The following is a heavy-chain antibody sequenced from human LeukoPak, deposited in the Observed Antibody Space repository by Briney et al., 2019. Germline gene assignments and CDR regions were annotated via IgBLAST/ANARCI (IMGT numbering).Heavy chain of an antibody. Sequence: GGSLRLSCAASGFTFSSYSMNWVRQAPGKGLEWVSSISSSSSYIYYADSVKGRFTISRDNAKNSLYLQMNSLRAEDTAVYYCARLSYGSGKGGYYYYMDVWGKGTTVTVSS. CDR1: GFTFSSYS. J-gene: IGHJ6*03. V-gene: IGHV3-21*01. D-gene: IGHD3-10*01. CDR2: ISSSSSYI. CDR3: ARLSYGSGKGGYYYYMDV.